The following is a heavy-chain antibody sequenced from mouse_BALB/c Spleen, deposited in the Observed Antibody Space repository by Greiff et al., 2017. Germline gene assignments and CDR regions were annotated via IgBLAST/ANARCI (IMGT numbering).Heavy chain of an antibody. CDR2: IDPANGTT. CDR1: GFNIKDTY. D-gene: IGHD2-4*01. Sequence: EVQLQQSGAELVKPGASVKLSCTASGFNIKDTYMHWVKQRPEQGLEWIGRIDPANGTTKYDPKFQGKATITADTSSNTAYLQRSSLTSEDTAVYYCAQIYYDYDGYAMDYWGQGTSVTVSS. CDR3: AQIYYDYDGYAMDY. V-gene: IGHV14-3*02. J-gene: IGHJ4*01.